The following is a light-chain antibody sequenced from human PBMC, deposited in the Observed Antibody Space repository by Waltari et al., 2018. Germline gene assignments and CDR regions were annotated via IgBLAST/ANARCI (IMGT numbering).Light chain of an antibody. CDR2: DAS. J-gene: IGKJ4*01. CDR3: QQGNDFPLT. CDR1: QDISRW. V-gene: IGKV1-12*01. Sequence: RMTQSPSSLSASTGDRVTITCRASQDISRWLAWYQQKAGKAPKFLIYDASTLQSGVPSRFSGSGSGTDFTLTISSLQPEDFATYYCQQGNDFPLTFGGGTKVEI.